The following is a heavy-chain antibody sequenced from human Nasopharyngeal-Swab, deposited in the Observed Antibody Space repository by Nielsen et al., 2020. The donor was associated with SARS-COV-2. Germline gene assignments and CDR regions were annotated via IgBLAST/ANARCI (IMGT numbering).Heavy chain of an antibody. CDR3: ARENDYADEYYFDF. D-gene: IGHD4-17*01. CDR2: IWYDGSNK. Sequence: GESLKISCAASGFNFSSYGMHWVRQAPGKGLEWVAVIWYDGSNKYYAESVKGRFTISRENSKNTLYLQMNSLRAEDTAVYYCARENDYADEYYFDFWGQGTLVTVSS. J-gene: IGHJ4*02. V-gene: IGHV3-33*01. CDR1: GFNFSSYG.